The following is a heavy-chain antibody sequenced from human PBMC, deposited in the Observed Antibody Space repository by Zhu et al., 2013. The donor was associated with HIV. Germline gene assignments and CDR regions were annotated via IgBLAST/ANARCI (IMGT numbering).Heavy chain of an antibody. V-gene: IGHV1-18*01. CDR3: ARDVMVREVTAYYYGADV. D-gene: IGHD3-10*01. CDR2: INVYNGNT. Sequence: QVQLVQSGAELKKPGASVKVSCKASAYSFISYGISWVRQAPGQGLEWMGWINVYNGNTIYAQKYQGRVTMTTDTSTSTAYMEMRSLRSDDTAVYYCARDVMVREVTAYYYGADVWGQGTTVTVSS. J-gene: IGHJ6*02. CDR1: AYSFISYG.